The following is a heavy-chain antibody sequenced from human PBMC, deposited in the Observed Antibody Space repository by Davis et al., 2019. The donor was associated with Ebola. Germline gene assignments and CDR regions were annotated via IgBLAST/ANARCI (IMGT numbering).Heavy chain of an antibody. V-gene: IGHV3-23*01. J-gene: IGHJ4*02. D-gene: IGHD3-10*01. CDR3: AKDVIWLWFGSGDFDY. CDR1: GFTFSSYG. Sequence: GSLKISCAASGFTFSSYGMHWVRPAPGKGLEWVSAISGSGGSTYYADSVKGRFTISRDNSKNTLYLQMNSLRAEDTAVYYCAKDVIWLWFGSGDFDYWGQGTLVTVSS. CDR2: ISGSGGST.